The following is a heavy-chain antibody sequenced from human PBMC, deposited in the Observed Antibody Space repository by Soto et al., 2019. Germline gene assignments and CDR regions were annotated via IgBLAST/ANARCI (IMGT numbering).Heavy chain of an antibody. CDR1: GFTFSSYE. J-gene: IGHJ4*02. Sequence: GGSLRLSCAASGFTFSSYEMNWVRQAPGKGLEWVSYISSSGSTIYYADSVKGRFTISRDNAKNSLYLQMNSLRAEDTAVYYCARGRPYGSGSYDTYYFDYWGQGTLVTVSS. D-gene: IGHD3-10*01. CDR3: ARGRPYGSGSYDTYYFDY. CDR2: ISSSGSTI. V-gene: IGHV3-48*03.